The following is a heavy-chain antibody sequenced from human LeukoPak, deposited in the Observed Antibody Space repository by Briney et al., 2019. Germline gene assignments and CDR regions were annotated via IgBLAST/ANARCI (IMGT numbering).Heavy chain of an antibody. Sequence: SETLSLTCAVYGGSFSGYYWSWIRQPPGKGLEWIGEINHSGSTNYNPSLKSRVTISVDTSKNQFSLELSSVTAADTAVYYCARGVVVGATYYFDYWGQGTLVTVSS. CDR2: INHSGST. J-gene: IGHJ4*02. D-gene: IGHD1-26*01. V-gene: IGHV4-34*01. CDR3: ARGVVVGATYYFDY. CDR1: GGSFSGYY.